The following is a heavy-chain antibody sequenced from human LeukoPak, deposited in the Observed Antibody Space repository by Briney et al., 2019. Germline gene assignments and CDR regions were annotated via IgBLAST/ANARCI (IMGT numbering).Heavy chain of an antibody. D-gene: IGHD3-3*01. CDR3: ARHRSDLDAFDI. CDR2: IIPIFGTA. CDR1: GGTFSSYA. J-gene: IGHJ3*02. V-gene: IGHV1-69*05. Sequence: SVKVSCKASGGTFSSYAISWVRQAPGQGLEWMGGIIPIFGTANYAQKFQGRVTITTDESTSTADMELSSLRSEDTAVYYCARHRSDLDAFDIWGQGTMVTVSS.